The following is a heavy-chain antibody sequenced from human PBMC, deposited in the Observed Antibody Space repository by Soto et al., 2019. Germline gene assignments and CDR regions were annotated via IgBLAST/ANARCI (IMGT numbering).Heavy chain of an antibody. Sequence: QVQLVESGGGVVQPGRSLRLSCAASGFTFSSYGMHWVRQAPGKGLEWVAVISYDGSNKYYADSVKGRFTISRDNSKNTLYLQMNSLRAEDTAVYYCAKERDSGYDFSFDYWGQGTLVTVSS. CDR2: ISYDGSNK. V-gene: IGHV3-30*18. J-gene: IGHJ4*02. D-gene: IGHD5-12*01. CDR3: AKERDSGYDFSFDY. CDR1: GFTFSSYG.